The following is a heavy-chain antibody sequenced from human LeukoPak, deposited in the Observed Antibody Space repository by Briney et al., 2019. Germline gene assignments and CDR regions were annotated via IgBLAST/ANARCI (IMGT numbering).Heavy chain of an antibody. CDR1: GFTFSNYA. J-gene: IGHJ4*02. Sequence: GGSLRLSCLASGFTFSNYAMHWVRQAPGKGLEYISAITDNAYSTYYADSVKGRFTISRDNSKNTLYLQMSSLTAEDTAVYYCAKPFGSGFYYFDYWGQGTLVTVSS. CDR3: AKPFGSGFYYFDY. CDR2: ITDNAYST. D-gene: IGHD6-19*01. V-gene: IGHV3-64D*09.